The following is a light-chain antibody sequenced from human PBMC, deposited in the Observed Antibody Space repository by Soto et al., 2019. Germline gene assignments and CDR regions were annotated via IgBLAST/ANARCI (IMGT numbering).Light chain of an antibody. Sequence: EIVLTQSPGTLSLSPGESATLSCSASQSISSTSVAWYQQKPGQAPRLLIYAASSRATGIPDRFSGSGSGTDYTLTISRLEPEDFALYYCQQYTSSPRAFGQGTKVEIK. CDR2: AAS. V-gene: IGKV3-20*01. J-gene: IGKJ1*01. CDR1: QSISSTS. CDR3: QQYTSSPRA.